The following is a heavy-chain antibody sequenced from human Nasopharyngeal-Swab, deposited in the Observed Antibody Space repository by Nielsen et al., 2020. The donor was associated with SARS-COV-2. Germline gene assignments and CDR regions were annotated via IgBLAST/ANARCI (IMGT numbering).Heavy chain of an antibody. CDR1: GGSISSSSYY. Sequence: SETLSLTCTVSGGSISSSSYYWGWIRQPPGKGLEWIGSIYYSGSTSYNPSLKSRVTISVDTSKNQFSLKLSSVTAADTAVYYCARLGGSFLTYYMDVWGKGTTVTVS. CDR3: ARLGGSFLTYYMDV. CDR2: IYYSGST. D-gene: IGHD1-26*01. V-gene: IGHV4-39*01. J-gene: IGHJ6*03.